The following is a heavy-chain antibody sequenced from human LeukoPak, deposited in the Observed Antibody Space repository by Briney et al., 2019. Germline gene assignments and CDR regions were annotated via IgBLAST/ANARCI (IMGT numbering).Heavy chain of an antibody. V-gene: IGHV4-34*01. Sequence: PSETLSLTCAVYGGSFSGYYWSWIRQPPGKGLEWIGEINHSGSTNYNPSLKSRVTISVDTSKNQFSLKLSSVTAADTAVYYCARVGWYYDSSGYPLPGFDPWGQGTLVTVTS. J-gene: IGHJ5*02. CDR2: INHSGST. CDR1: GGSFSGYY. CDR3: ARVGWYYDSSGYPLPGFDP. D-gene: IGHD3-22*01.